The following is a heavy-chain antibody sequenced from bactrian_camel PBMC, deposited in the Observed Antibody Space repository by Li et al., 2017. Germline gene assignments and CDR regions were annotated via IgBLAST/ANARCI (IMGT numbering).Heavy chain of an antibody. CDR2: IDRDGSE. Sequence: VQLVESGGGSVQAGGSLRLSCAASMDTYGVNCMGWFRQSSGRERELVAAIDRDGSEHYGDSVKGRFTISGDNAKNTFFLQMNNLKPEDTGMYYCAAERDSSNGYYVPTDRYEYTYWGQGTQVTVS. J-gene: IGHJ4*01. CDR1: MDTYGVNC. V-gene: IGHV3S53*01. CDR3: AAERDSSNGYYVPTDRYEYTY. D-gene: IGHD2*01.